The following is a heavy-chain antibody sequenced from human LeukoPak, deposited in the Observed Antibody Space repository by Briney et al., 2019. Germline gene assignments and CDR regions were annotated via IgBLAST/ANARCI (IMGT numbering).Heavy chain of an antibody. CDR3: ARDLVSPVVPVPNFDY. V-gene: IGHV1-18*01. CDR1: GYTFTSYG. Sequence: ASVKVSCKASGYTFTSYGISWVRQAPGQGLEWMGWISAYNGNTNYAQKLQGRVTMTTDTSTSTAYMELRSLRSDDTAVYYCARDLVSPVVPVPNFDYWGQGTLVTVSS. J-gene: IGHJ4*02. D-gene: IGHD2-2*01. CDR2: ISAYNGNT.